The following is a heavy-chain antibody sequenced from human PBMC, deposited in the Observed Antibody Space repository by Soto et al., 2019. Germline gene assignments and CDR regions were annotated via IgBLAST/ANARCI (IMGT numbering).Heavy chain of an antibody. J-gene: IGHJ6*02. CDR3: AREVSHGYVLRGMDV. Sequence: EVQLVESGGGLVQPGGSVRLSCAASKFTITSYWMHWFRQAPGKGLVWVSRINSDGSSISYADAVKGRFTISRDNAKNTLYLQMNSLRVEDTAVYYCAREVSHGYVLRGMDVWGQGTTVTVFS. CDR1: KFTITSYW. V-gene: IGHV3-74*01. CDR2: INSDGSSI. D-gene: IGHD5-18*01.